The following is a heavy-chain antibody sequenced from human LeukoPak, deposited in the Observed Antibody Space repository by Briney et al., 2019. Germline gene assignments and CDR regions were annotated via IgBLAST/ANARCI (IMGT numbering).Heavy chain of an antibody. V-gene: IGHV3-30*04. J-gene: IGHJ4*02. CDR1: GFSFSNYP. D-gene: IGHD7-27*01. Sequence: GGSLRLSCAASGFSFSNYPMQWVRQAPGKGPEWVATISYDGSSTYSPASVKGRFTISRDNSKNTLSLQMNSLRVEDTAMYYCASPPGRPNGDWGQGTLVTVSS. CDR3: ASPPGRPNGD. CDR2: ISYDGSST.